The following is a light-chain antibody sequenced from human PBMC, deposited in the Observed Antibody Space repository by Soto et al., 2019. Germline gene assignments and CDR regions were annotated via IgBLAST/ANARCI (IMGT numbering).Light chain of an antibody. CDR1: QSLLHSNGYIY. CDR3: MQDLQTPYT. V-gene: IGKV2-28*01. J-gene: IGKJ2*01. Sequence: DIVMTQSPLSLPVTPGEPASISCRSSQSLLHSNGYIYLDWYLQKPGQSPQLLIFLGSNRAAGVTDRFSGSGSGTEFTLNISRVEAEEYGIYYCMQDLQTPYTFGQGTQLGIK. CDR2: LGS.